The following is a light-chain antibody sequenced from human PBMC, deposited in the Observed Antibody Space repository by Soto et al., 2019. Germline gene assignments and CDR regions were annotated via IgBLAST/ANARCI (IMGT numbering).Light chain of an antibody. CDR3: GSYAGSKNLL. Sequence: QSALTQPPSASGSPGQSVTISCTGTSSDVGGYNSVSCYQQHPGRAPRLLIYDVSKRPSGVPDRFSASKSDNTAPLTVSGLQTEDEADYYCGSYAGSKNLLFGGGTKLTVL. CDR1: SSDVGGYNS. J-gene: IGLJ3*02. V-gene: IGLV2-8*01. CDR2: DVS.